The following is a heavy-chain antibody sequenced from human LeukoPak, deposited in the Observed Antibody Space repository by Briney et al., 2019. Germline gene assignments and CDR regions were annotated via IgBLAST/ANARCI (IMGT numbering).Heavy chain of an antibody. J-gene: IGHJ4*02. CDR1: GFTFSSYA. CDR3: ARVSSDYYVDY. V-gene: IGHV3-23*01. Sequence: GGSLRLSCAASGFTFSSYAMSWVRQAPGKGLEWVSAISGSGGSTYYADSVKGRFTISRDNANNSLYLQMNSLRGEDTAVYYCARVSSDYYVDYWGQGTLVTVSS. CDR2: ISGSGGST. D-gene: IGHD3-22*01.